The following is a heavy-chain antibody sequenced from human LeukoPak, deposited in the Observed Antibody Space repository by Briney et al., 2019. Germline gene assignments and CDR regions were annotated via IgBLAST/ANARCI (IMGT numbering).Heavy chain of an antibody. J-gene: IGHJ4*02. V-gene: IGHV4-34*01. Sequence: LEXXGEIXHGGSTNYNPSLKSRVTISVDTSKNQFSLKLSSVTAADTAVYYCARLFSRYSSGWYAVGVDYWGQGTLVTVSS. CDR3: ARLFSRYSSGWYAVGVDY. CDR2: IXHGGST. D-gene: IGHD6-19*01.